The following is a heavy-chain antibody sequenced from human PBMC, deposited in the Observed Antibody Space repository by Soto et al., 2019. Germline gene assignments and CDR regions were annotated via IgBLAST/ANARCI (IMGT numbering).Heavy chain of an antibody. CDR2: ISAYNGNT. Sequence: GASVTVSCKASGYTFTSYGISWVRPAPGQGLEWMGWISAYNGNTNYAQKLQGRVTMTTDTSTSTAYMELRSLRSDDTAVYYCARDCALGGSIVVVPAAICAFDIWGQGTMVTVSS. J-gene: IGHJ3*02. D-gene: IGHD2-2*01. CDR3: ARDCALGGSIVVVPAAICAFDI. V-gene: IGHV1-18*01. CDR1: GYTFTSYG.